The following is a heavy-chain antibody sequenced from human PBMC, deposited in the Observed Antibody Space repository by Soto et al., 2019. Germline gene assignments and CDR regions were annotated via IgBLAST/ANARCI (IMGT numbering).Heavy chain of an antibody. CDR3: AREILSPDFYFHGMDV. CDR1: GYTFTSYG. CDR2: ISAKKGNT. V-gene: IGHV1-18*04. J-gene: IGHJ6*02. D-gene: IGHD2-15*01. Sequence: GASVKVSCKASGYTFTSYGISWVRQAPGQGLEWMGWISAKKGNTKYAQKFRGRVTMTTDTSTSTAYMELRSLRSDDTVVYYCAREILSPDFYFHGMDVWGQGTTVTVSS.